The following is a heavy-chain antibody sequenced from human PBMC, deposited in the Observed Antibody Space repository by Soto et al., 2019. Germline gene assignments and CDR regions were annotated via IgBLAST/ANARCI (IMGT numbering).Heavy chain of an antibody. D-gene: IGHD3-10*01. CDR2: IYYSGST. J-gene: IGHJ5*02. Sequence: QLQLQESGPGLVKPSETLSLTCTVSGGSISSSSYYWGWIRQPPGKGLEWIGSIYYSGSTYYNPSLKSRITISGDTSKTQFPVKLSSVTAADTAVYYCARHPLWFGELLGWFDPWGQGTLVTVSS. CDR1: GGSISSSSYY. CDR3: ARHPLWFGELLGWFDP. V-gene: IGHV4-39*01.